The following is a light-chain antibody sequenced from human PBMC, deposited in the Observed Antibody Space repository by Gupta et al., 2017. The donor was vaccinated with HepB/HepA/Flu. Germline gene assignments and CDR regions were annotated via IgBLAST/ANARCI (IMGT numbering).Light chain of an antibody. Sequence: EIVLTQSPGTLSLSPGERATLSCRASQSVSSAYVAWYQQKPGQAPRLLIYGAPSRATGIPDRFSGSGSGTDFTLTINRLEPEDFALYYCQQYGAEPPRYTFGQGTKLEIK. CDR2: GAP. V-gene: IGKV3-20*01. CDR1: QSVSSAY. CDR3: QQYGAEPPRYT. J-gene: IGKJ2*01.